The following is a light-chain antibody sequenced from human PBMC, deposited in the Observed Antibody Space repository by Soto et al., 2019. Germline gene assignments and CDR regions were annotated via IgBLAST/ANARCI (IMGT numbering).Light chain of an antibody. V-gene: IGLV1-44*01. CDR2: SNN. J-gene: IGLJ3*02. CDR3: VSWNDSLNGLV. CDR1: SSNIGSNT. Sequence: QSVLTQPPSASGTPGQRVTVSCSGSSSNIGSNTVNWYQQLPGTAPQLLIYSNNQRPSGVPSRFCGSKSSTSVPLAISGLQSEDAADYYCVSWNDSLNGLVFGGGTKLTVL.